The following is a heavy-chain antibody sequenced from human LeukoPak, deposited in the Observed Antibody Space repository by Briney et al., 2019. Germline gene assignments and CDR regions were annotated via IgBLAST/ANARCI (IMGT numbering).Heavy chain of an antibody. V-gene: IGHV1-2*02. Sequence: ASVKVSCKASGYTFTSYDINWVRQATGQGLEWMGWINPNSGGTNYAQKFQGRVTMTRDTSISTAYMELSSLRFDDTAVYYCARQDLSGWYVYWGQGTLVTVSS. CDR3: ARQDLSGWYVY. CDR2: INPNSGGT. J-gene: IGHJ4*02. D-gene: IGHD6-19*01. CDR1: GYTFTSYD.